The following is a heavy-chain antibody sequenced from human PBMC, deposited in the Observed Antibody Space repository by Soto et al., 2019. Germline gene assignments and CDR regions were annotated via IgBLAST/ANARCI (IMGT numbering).Heavy chain of an antibody. Sequence: ASVKVSCKASGGTFSSYAISWVRQAPGQGLEWMGGIIPIFGTANYAQKFQGRVTITADESTSTAYMELSSLRSEDTAVYYCARANEALLNWFDPWGQGTLVTVSS. V-gene: IGHV1-69*13. CDR1: GGTFSSYA. CDR3: ARANEALLNWFDP. CDR2: IIPIFGTA. J-gene: IGHJ5*02. D-gene: IGHD1-1*01.